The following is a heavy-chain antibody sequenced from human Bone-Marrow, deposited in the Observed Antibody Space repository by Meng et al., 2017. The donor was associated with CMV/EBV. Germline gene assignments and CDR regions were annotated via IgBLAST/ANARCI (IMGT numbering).Heavy chain of an antibody. CDR1: GGSISSSSYY. D-gene: IGHD2-2*02. CDR2: IYYSGTT. Sequence: SETRSLTCTVLGGSISSSSYYWVWIRQPPGKGLEYIANIYYSGTTYYNPSLKSRVTISVDTSKNQFSLNLSSVTAADTAVYYCARDATGDRPFDSVVVPATIPKTSRKFDPWGQGTLVTVSS. V-gene: IGHV4-39*07. CDR3: ARDATGDRPFDSVVVPATIPKTSRKFDP. J-gene: IGHJ5*02.